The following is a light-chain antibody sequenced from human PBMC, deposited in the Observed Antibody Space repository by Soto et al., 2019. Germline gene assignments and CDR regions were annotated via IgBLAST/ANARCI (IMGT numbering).Light chain of an antibody. Sequence: QSALTQPRSVSGSPGQSVTISCIGTSSDVGGYDFVSWYQHHPGKAPKLLLYDVNRRPSGVPVRFSGSKSGNTASLTISGLHTDDEADYFCFSYARDFVVFGRGTKLTVL. J-gene: IGLJ2*01. CDR3: FSYARDFVV. CDR1: SSDVGGYDF. CDR2: DVN. V-gene: IGLV2-11*01.